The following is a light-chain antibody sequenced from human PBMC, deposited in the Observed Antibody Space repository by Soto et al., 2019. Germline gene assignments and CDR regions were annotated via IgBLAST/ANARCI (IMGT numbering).Light chain of an antibody. Sequence: DIQMTQSPSTLSATAGDRVTITCRASQSISSWLAWYQHKPGKAPKLLIYDASNLDSGVPSRFSGSGSGTEFSLTISNLQPEDFATYYCLQDYNYPYTFGQGTKVDIK. CDR1: QSISSW. CDR3: LQDYNYPYT. V-gene: IGKV1-5*01. CDR2: DAS. J-gene: IGKJ2*01.